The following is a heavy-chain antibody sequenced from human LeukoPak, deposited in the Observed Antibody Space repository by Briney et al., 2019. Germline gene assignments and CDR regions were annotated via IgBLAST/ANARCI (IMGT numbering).Heavy chain of an antibody. V-gene: IGHV3-7*01. CDR1: GFTFSSYW. Sequence: GGSLRLSCAASGFTFSSYWMSWVRQAPGKGLEWVANIKQDGSEKYYVDSVKGRFTISRDNAKNSLYLQMNSLRAEDTALYYCAREGDGYSNYFDYWGQGALVAVSS. J-gene: IGHJ4*02. CDR3: AREGDGYSNYFDY. CDR2: IKQDGSEK. D-gene: IGHD5-24*01.